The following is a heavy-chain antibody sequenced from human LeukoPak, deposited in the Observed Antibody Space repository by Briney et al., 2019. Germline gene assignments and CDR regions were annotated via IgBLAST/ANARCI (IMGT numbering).Heavy chain of an antibody. J-gene: IGHJ1*01. V-gene: IGHV3-7*01. Sequence: TGGSLRLSCAVTGFTFSNYWMSWVRQAPGKGLEWVANIKQTGSEKYYVDSVGGRFTISRDDAENSLYLQMNGLRAEDTAVYYCARVKEGFWSGYYPLQHWGQGTLVTVSS. CDR1: GFTFSNYW. CDR3: ARVKEGFWSGYYPLQH. CDR2: IKQTGSEK. D-gene: IGHD3-3*01.